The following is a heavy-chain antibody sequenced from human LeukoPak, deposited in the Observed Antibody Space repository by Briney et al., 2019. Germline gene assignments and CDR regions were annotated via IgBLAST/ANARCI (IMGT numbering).Heavy chain of an antibody. Sequence: GVSLRLSCAASGFTFDDYAMHWVRQAPGKGLEWVSFISGDGGSTYYADSVRGRFTISRDNSKNSLYLQMDSLRTEDTAFYYCAKEIDTLGTNAFDIWGQGTMVTVSS. CDR3: AKEIDTLGTNAFDI. V-gene: IGHV3-43*02. CDR2: ISGDGGST. CDR1: GFTFDDYA. J-gene: IGHJ3*02. D-gene: IGHD2-15*01.